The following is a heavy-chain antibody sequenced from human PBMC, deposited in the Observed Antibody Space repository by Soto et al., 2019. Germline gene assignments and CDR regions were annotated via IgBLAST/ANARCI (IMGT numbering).Heavy chain of an antibody. V-gene: IGHV3-23*01. CDR3: AKKTDSSSPWGALDI. D-gene: IGHD6-19*01. CDR1: GFTFSSYA. CDR2: MSGSGGST. J-gene: IGHJ3*02. Sequence: EVQLLESGGGLVQPGGSLTLSCAASGFTFSSYAMSWVRQAPAQGLQWVSGMSGSGGSTYYADSVKGRFTISRDSSKNTLYLQMDSLRVEDTAVYYCAKKTDSSSPWGALDIWGQGTMVSV.